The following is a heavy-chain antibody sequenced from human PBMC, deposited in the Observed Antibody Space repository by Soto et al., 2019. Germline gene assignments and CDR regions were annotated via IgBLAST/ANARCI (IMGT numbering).Heavy chain of an antibody. D-gene: IGHD2-8*01. CDR1: GFTVISNY. CDR2: IYSGGST. V-gene: IGHV3-66*01. Sequence: PGGSLRLSCASSGFTVISNYMILVRQAPGKGLEWVSVIYSGGSTYYADSVKGRFTISRDNSKNTLYLQMNSLRAEDTAVYYCAREGGMVFTWGYMDVWGKGTTVTVSS. J-gene: IGHJ6*03. CDR3: AREGGMVFTWGYMDV.